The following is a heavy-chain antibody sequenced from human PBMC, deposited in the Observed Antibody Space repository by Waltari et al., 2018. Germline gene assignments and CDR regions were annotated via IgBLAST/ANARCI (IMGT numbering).Heavy chain of an antibody. V-gene: IGHV3-23*01. J-gene: IGHJ4*02. Sequence: EVQLLESGGGLVQPGGSLRLSCASSGFPFISSAVGWVRQAPGKGLEWVSSISGPGLTTFYADSVKGRFSISRDNSKNTLYLQINGLRADDTAVYYCAKVGGIAAAEFQFDFWGRGTLVTVSS. CDR3: AKVGGIAAAEFQFDF. CDR1: GFPFISSA. CDR2: ISGPGLTT. D-gene: IGHD6-13*01.